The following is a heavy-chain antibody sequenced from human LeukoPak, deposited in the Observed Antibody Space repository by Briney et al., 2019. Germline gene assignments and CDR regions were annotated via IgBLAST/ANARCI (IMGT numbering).Heavy chain of an antibody. D-gene: IGHD6-13*01. CDR2: INTNTGNP. J-gene: IGHJ4*02. Sequence: ASVKVSCKASGYTLSTYAMNWVRQAPGQGLEWMGWINTNTGNPSYAQGFTGRFVFSLDTSVSTAYLQIINLKAEDTAIYYCARDPGAAAALSGTFDFWGQGTLVTVSS. CDR1: GYTLSTYA. CDR3: ARDPGAAAALSGTFDF. V-gene: IGHV7-4-1*02.